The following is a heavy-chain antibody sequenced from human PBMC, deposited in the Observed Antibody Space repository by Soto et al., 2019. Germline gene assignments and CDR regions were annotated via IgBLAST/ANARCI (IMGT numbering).Heavy chain of an antibody. CDR3: ARDPGVSSAVYASYYFDY. CDR1: GYSISSGYY. Sequence: PSETLSLTCAVSGYSISSGYYWCCIRQPPGKGLEWIGSIYHSGSTYYNLSLKSRVTISVDTSKNQFSLKLSSVTAADTAVYYCARDPGVSSAVYASYYFDYWGQGTLVTVSS. V-gene: IGHV4-38-2*02. D-gene: IGHD2-8*01. J-gene: IGHJ4*02. CDR2: IYHSGST.